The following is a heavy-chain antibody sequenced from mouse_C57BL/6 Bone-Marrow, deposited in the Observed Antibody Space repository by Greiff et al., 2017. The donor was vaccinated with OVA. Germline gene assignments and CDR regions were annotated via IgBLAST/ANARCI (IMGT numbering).Heavy chain of an antibody. V-gene: IGHV1-82*01. D-gene: IGHD1-1*01. J-gene: IGHJ3*01. CDR2: IYPGDGDT. CDR3: ARNYYGSSYGFAY. CDR1: GYAFSSSW. Sequence: VQLQQSGPELVKPGASVKISCKASGYAFSSSWMNRVKQRPGKGLEWIGRIYPGDGDTNYNGKFKGKATLTADKSSSTAYMQLSSLTSEDSAVYFCARNYYGSSYGFAYWGQGTLVTVSA.